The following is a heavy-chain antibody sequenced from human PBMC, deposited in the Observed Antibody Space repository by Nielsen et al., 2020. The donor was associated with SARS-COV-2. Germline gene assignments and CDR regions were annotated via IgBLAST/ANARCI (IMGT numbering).Heavy chain of an antibody. CDR1: GGSISSGGYY. CDR3: ARGGYYSNTLDV. J-gene: IGHJ6*02. CDR2: IYYTGST. Sequence: GSLRLSCTVSGGSISSGGYYWSWIRQHPGKGLEWIGYIYYTGSTNWNPSLKSRLTISVDTSQNQFSLKLGSVTAADAAVYYCARGGYYSNTLDVWGQGTTVTVSS. V-gene: IGHV4-61*08.